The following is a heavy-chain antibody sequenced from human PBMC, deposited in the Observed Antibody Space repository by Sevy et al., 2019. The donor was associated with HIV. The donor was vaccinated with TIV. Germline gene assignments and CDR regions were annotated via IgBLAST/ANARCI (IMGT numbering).Heavy chain of an antibody. CDR3: AREGYYYRSGTYRPPNYYGMDF. J-gene: IGHJ6*02. Sequence: ASVKVSCKASGYTFSSYGISWVRQAPGQGLEWMGWISDYNGYTNYAHKFQGRVTMSTETSTRTAYMELRSLRSDDTAVYFCAREGYYYRSGTYRPPNYYGMDFWGQGTAVTVSS. CDR2: ISDYNGYT. CDR1: GYTFSSYG. V-gene: IGHV1-18*01. D-gene: IGHD3-10*01.